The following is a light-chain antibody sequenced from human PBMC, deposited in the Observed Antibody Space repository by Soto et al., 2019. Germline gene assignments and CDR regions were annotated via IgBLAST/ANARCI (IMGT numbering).Light chain of an antibody. V-gene: IGLV2-14*01. CDR2: DVS. J-gene: IGLJ1*01. CDR3: SSYTSSSLYV. CDR1: SSEVGGYNY. Sequence: QSALTQPASVSGSPGQSITISCTGTSSEVGGYNYVSWYQQHPGKAPKLMIYDVSNRPSGVSNRFSVSKSGNTASLTISGLQAEYEADYYCSSYTSSSLYVFGTGTKLTVL.